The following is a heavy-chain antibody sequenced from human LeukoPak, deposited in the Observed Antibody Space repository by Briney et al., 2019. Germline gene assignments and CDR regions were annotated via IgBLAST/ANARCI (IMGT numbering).Heavy chain of an antibody. CDR3: ARDHFGSPDS. CDR2: DYCGGNT. CDR1: GFSVTTDSYC. D-gene: IGHD3-10*01. Sequence: PSETLSLTCTVSGFSVTTDSYCWGWIRQPPGKGLEWIGYDYCGGNTNYDPSLKRRVTISVDTSKNQFSLTLTSVTAADTAVYFCARDHFGSPDSWGQGILVTVSS. J-gene: IGHJ4*02. V-gene: IGHV4-61*01.